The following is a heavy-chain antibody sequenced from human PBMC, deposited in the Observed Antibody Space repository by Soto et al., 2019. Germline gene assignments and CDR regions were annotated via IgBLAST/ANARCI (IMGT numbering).Heavy chain of an antibody. Sequence: PSETLSLTCAVSGSSGSSGYYWGWIRQPPGKGLEGIATIYNNGRTYSNPSLKRRVTISVDTSKNQISLKLSSVTAADPAVYYCVRVRVRAPEYYFDYCGQGTLVTGSS. CDR3: VRVRVRAPEYYFDY. V-gene: IGHV4-38-2*01. CDR1: GSSGSSGYY. J-gene: IGHJ4*02. CDR2: IYNNGRT. D-gene: IGHD3-10*01.